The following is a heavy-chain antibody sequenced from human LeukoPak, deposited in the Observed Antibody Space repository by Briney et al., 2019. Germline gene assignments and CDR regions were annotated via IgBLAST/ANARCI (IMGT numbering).Heavy chain of an antibody. J-gene: IGHJ4*02. CDR2: IYYSGST. D-gene: IGHD5-12*01. V-gene: IGHV4-39*01. CDR1: GGSIGSGGYY. Sequence: SETLSLTCTVSGGSIGSGGYYWSWIRQHPGKGLEWIGYIYYSGSTYYNPSLKSRVTISVDTSKNQFSLKLSSVTAADTAVYYCARQSGSSLTNFDYWGQGTLVTVSS. CDR3: ARQSGSSLTNFDY.